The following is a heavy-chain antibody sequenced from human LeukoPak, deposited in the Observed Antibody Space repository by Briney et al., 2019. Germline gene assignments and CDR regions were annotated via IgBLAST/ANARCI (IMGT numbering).Heavy chain of an antibody. CDR1: GFTFSSYS. Sequence: GGSLRLSCAASGFTFSSYSMNWVRQAPGKGLEWVSYISSSSSTIYYADSAKGRFTISRDNAKNSLYLQMNSLRAEDTAVYYCATILLPADYWGQGTLVTVSS. D-gene: IGHD2-15*01. CDR3: ATILLPADY. V-gene: IGHV3-48*04. J-gene: IGHJ4*02. CDR2: ISSSSSTI.